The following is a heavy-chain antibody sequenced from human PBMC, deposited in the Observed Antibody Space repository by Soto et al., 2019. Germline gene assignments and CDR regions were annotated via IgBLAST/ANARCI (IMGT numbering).Heavy chain of an antibody. J-gene: IGHJ4*02. CDR1: GESINGDE. V-gene: IGHV4-59*13. Sequence: TVSLASTVPGESINGDERSWILLPPGKGLEWIGYVYFSGSNNYNPSLKSRVTISVNTSKQQVSLRLSSVTAADTAVYYCARSIATPGTNIDYWVQGTLVTVS. CDR3: ARSIATPGTNIDY. CDR2: VYFSGSN. D-gene: IGHD6-13*01.